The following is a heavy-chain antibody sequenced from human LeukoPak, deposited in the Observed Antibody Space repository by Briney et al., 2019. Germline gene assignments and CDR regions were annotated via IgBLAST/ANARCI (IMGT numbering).Heavy chain of an antibody. CDR3: ARDRVGSGSYYYAFDI. CDR1: GGTFSSYT. J-gene: IGHJ3*02. CDR2: IIPILGIA. V-gene: IGHV1-69*04. Sequence: SVKVSCKASGGTFSSYTISWVRQAPGQGLEWMGRIIPILGIANYAQKFQGRVTITADKSTSTAYMELSSLRSEDTAVYYCARDRVGSGSYYYAFDIWGQGTMVTVSS. D-gene: IGHD1-26*01.